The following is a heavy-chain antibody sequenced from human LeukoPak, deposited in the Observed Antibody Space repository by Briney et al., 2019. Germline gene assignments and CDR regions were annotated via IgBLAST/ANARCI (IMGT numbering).Heavy chain of an antibody. CDR3: ARDQGTPGTTDY. CDR2: INTYNGNT. D-gene: IGHD1-1*01. Sequence: AAVKVSCKASGYTFTGYYMHWVRQAPGQGLEWMGWINTYNGNTNYAQKVQGRVTMTTDTSTSTAYMELRSLRSDDTAVYYCARDQGTPGTTDYWGQGTLVTVSS. CDR1: GYTFTGYY. V-gene: IGHV1-18*04. J-gene: IGHJ4*02.